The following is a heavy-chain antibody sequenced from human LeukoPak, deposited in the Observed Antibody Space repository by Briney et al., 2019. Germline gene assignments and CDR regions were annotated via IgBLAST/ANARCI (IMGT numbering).Heavy chain of an antibody. D-gene: IGHD2-15*01. CDR2: IYPGDSDT. Sequence: PGESLKISCKGSGYSFTSYWIGWVRQMPGKGLEWMGIIYPGDSDTRYSPPFQGQVTISADKSISTAYLQWSSLKASDTAMYYCARHPHGGYCSGGSCFRTDYYYYMDVWGKGTTVTVSS. J-gene: IGHJ6*03. CDR1: GYSFTSYW. V-gene: IGHV5-51*01. CDR3: ARHPHGGYCSGGSCFRTDYYYYMDV.